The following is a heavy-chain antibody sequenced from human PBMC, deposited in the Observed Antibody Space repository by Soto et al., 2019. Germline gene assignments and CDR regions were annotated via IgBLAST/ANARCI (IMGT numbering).Heavy chain of an antibody. CDR1: GYTFTHYY. J-gene: IGHJ4*02. V-gene: IGHV1-46*01. Sequence: QEQLVQSGAEVKKPGASVKVSCRTSGYTFTHYYIHWVRQAPGQGLEWLAIINPARGSTNYAQDFQGRVTLTMDTSTTTFHMELSGLRPEDTAIFYCARDLAACDHWGQGTLVTVSS. CDR3: ARDLAACDH. D-gene: IGHD6-13*01. CDR2: INPARGST.